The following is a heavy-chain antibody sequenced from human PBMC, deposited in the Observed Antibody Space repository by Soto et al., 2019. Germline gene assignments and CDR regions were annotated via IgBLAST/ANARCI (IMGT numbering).Heavy chain of an antibody. CDR1: GGSISNSNYY. D-gene: IGHD3-22*01. V-gene: IGHV4-39*01. Sequence: QLQLQESGPGLVKPSETLSLTCNVSGGSISNSNYYWGWIRQPPGKGLGWIGSIYYTGNTYYNSSLKSRVTISVDTSKSQCSLKLDSVSAADTAVYFCERHSIWLLLSDYWGQGSLVTVSS. J-gene: IGHJ4*02. CDR2: IYYTGNT. CDR3: ERHSIWLLLSDY.